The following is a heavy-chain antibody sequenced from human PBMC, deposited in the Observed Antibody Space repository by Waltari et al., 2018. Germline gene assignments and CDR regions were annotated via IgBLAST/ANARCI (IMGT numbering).Heavy chain of an antibody. CDR2: INHSGST. D-gene: IGHD6-6*01. CDR3: ARLIWAARPPGGDY. V-gene: IGHV4-34*01. CDR1: GGSFSGYY. Sequence: QVQLQQWGAGLLKPSETLSLTCAVYGGSFSGYYWSWIRQPPGKGLEWIGEINHSGSTNYNPSLKSRVTISVDTSKNQFSLKLSSVTAADTAVYYCARLIWAARPPGGDYWGQGTLVTVSS. J-gene: IGHJ4*02.